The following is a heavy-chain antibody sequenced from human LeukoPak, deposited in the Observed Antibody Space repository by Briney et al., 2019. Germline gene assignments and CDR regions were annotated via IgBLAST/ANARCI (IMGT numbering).Heavy chain of an antibody. CDR2: IHSIGTT. J-gene: IGHJ5*02. D-gene: IGHD3-10*01. V-gene: IGHV4-59*01. Sequence: SETLSLTCTVSGGSISRNYWSWIRQTPGKGLEWISYIHSIGTTNYNPSLKSRLTISIDTSKNQFSLKLSSVTAADTAVYYCATSYYGSGTYYNWFDPWGQGTLVTVSS. CDR1: GGSISRNY. CDR3: ATSYYGSGTYYNWFDP.